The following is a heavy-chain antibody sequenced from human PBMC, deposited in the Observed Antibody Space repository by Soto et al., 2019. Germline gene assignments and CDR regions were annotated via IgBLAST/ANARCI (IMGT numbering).Heavy chain of an antibody. D-gene: IGHD5-12*01. J-gene: IGHJ5*02. CDR3: AREWLRFSSWFDP. CDR2: INHSGST. Sequence: SETLSLTCTVYGGSFSGYYWSWIRQPPGKGLEWIGEINHSGSTNYNPSLKSRVTISVDKSKNQFSLKLSSVTAADTAVYYCAREWLRFSSWFDPWGQGTLVTVSS. CDR1: GGSFSGYY. V-gene: IGHV4-34*01.